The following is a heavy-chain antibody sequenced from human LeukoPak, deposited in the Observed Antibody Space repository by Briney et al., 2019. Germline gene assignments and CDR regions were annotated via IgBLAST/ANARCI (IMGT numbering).Heavy chain of an antibody. CDR3: ARIVGYSRGQWDY. J-gene: IGHJ4*02. Sequence: GASGKLSCTAAGYTFTSYGISWGRQAPGQGLEGRGWISAYNGNTNYAQKLQGRVTMTTDTSTSTAYMELRSLRSDDTAVYYCARIVGYSRGQWDYWGQGTLVTVSS. D-gene: IGHD6-13*01. V-gene: IGHV1-18*01. CDR1: GYTFTSYG. CDR2: ISAYNGNT.